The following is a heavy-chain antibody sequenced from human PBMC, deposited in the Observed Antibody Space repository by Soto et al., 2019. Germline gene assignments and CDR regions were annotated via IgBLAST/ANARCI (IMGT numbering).Heavy chain of an antibody. CDR3: ARNWGSDDY. Sequence: EVQLVESGGGLVKPGGSLRLSCAGCGFTFSSYRMNWVRQAPGKGLEWVSSISSSSTYIYYADSVKGRFTISRDNAKNSLYLQMNSLRAEDTAVYYCARNWGSDDYWGQGTLVTVSS. CDR1: GFTFSSYR. D-gene: IGHD3-10*01. CDR2: ISSSSTYI. J-gene: IGHJ4*02. V-gene: IGHV3-21*01.